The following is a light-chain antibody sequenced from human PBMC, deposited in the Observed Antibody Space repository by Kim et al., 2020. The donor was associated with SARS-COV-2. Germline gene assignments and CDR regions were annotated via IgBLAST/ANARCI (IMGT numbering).Light chain of an antibody. Sequence: GPTITIAGTGTSSDIGGYNYVSCYQQHPGKAPKLMIYDVTNRPSGVSNRCSGSKSGNTDSLTISGLQPEDEADYYCGSYTSRRTNVFGTGTKVTVL. CDR2: DVT. CDR1: SSDIGGYNY. V-gene: IGLV2-14*03. CDR3: GSYTSRRTNV. J-gene: IGLJ1*01.